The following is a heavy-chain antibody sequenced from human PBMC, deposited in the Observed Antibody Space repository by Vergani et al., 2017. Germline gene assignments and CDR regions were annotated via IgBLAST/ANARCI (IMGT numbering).Heavy chain of an antibody. CDR1: GFTFSSYS. D-gene: IGHD3-10*01. Sequence: EVQLVESGGGLVKPGGSLRLSCAASGFTFSSYSMNWVRQAPGKGLEWVSSISSSSSYIYYADSVKGRFTISRDNAKNSLYLQMNSLRAEDTAVYYCAREPPLLWFGELLNQLYYYGMDVWGQGTTVTVSS. CDR3: AREPPLLWFGELLNQLYYYGMDV. CDR2: ISSSSSYI. V-gene: IGHV3-21*01. J-gene: IGHJ6*02.